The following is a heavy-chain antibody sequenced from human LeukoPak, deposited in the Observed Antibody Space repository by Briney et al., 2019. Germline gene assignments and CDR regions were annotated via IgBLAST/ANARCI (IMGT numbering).Heavy chain of an antibody. Sequence: SETLSLTCTVSGGSISSSNYYWGWIRQPPGKGLEWIGSIYYSGSTYYNPSLKSRVTISVDTSKNQFSLKLSSVTAADTAVYYCARLTDCSSTSCYYYYYGMDVWGQGTTVTVSS. CDR2: IYYSGST. J-gene: IGHJ6*02. D-gene: IGHD2-2*01. CDR3: ARLTDCSSTSCYYYYYGMDV. V-gene: IGHV4-39*01. CDR1: GGSISSSNYY.